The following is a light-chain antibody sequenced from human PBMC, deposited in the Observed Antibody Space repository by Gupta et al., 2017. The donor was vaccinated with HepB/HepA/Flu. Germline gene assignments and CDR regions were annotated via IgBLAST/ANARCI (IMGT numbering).Light chain of an antibody. J-gene: IGKJ2*03. Sequence: DIVMTQSPDSLAVSLGERATINCKSSQSVLYSSNNKNYLAWYQQKPGQPPKLLIYWASTRESGVPDRFSGSGSGTDFTLTINSLQAEDVAVYYCQQYDSTPPSFAQGTKLEIK. V-gene: IGKV4-1*01. CDR1: QSVLYSSNNKNY. CDR2: WAS. CDR3: QQYDSTPPS.